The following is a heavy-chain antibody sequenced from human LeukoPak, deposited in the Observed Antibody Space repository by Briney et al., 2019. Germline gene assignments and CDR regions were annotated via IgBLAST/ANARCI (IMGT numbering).Heavy chain of an antibody. CDR3: ARDRAWNYFDY. V-gene: IGHV3-30*03. Sequence: PGRSLRLSCAASGFTFSSYGMHWVRQAPGKGLEWVAVISYDGSNKYYAHSVEGRFTISRDNSKNTLYLQMDSLRAEDTAVYYCARDRAWNYFDYWGQGTLVTVSS. CDR1: GFTFSSYG. D-gene: IGHD3-3*01. CDR2: ISYDGSNK. J-gene: IGHJ4*02.